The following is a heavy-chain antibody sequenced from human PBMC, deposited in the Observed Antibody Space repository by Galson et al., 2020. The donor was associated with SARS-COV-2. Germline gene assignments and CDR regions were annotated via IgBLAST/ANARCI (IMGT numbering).Heavy chain of an antibody. CDR1: GYTLTELS. J-gene: IGHJ5*02. D-gene: IGHD6-19*01. V-gene: IGHV1-24*01. Sequence: ASVKVSCKVSGYTLTELSMHWVRQAPGKGLEWMGGFDPEDGETIYAQKFQGRVTMTEDTSTDTAYMELSSLRSEGTAVYYWATATASVAGIYWFDTWGQGTLVTVSS. CDR2: FDPEDGET. CDR3: ATATASVAGIYWFDT.